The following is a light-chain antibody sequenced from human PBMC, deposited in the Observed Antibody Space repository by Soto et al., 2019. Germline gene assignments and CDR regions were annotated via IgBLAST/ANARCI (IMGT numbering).Light chain of an antibody. Sequence: QSVLTQPPSVTGAPGQRGTISCTGSNSNIGAGYDVHWYRQFPGTAPKLLIYGNINRPSGVPDRFSGSKSGTSASLAITGLQAEDEAHYYCHSFDSRLIGLLFGGGTKLTVL. CDR3: HSFDSRLIGLL. J-gene: IGLJ2*01. CDR2: GNI. CDR1: NSNIGAGYD. V-gene: IGLV1-40*01.